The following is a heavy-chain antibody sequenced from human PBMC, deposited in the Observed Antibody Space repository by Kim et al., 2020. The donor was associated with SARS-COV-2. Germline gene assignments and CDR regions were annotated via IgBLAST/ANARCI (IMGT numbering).Heavy chain of an antibody. V-gene: IGHV3-21*01. CDR1: GFTFSSYS. CDR3: ARDGYDSSGYYYQYFDY. Sequence: GGSLRLSCAASGFTFSSYSMNWVRQAPGKGLEWVSSISSSSSYIYYADSVKGRFTISRDNAKNSLYLQMNSLRAEDTAVYYCARDGYDSSGYYYQYFDYWGQGTLVTVSS. CDR2: ISSSSSYI. D-gene: IGHD3-22*01. J-gene: IGHJ4*02.